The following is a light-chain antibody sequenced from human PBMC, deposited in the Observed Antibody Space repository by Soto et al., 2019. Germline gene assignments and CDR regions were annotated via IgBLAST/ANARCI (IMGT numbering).Light chain of an antibody. CDR1: QSIYEK. J-gene: IGKJ1*01. V-gene: IGKV3-15*01. CDR2: DAS. CDR3: QQYNNWPRT. Sequence: EIVMTQSPATLSVSPGERVTLSCRASQSIYEKLAWYQQKPGQTPRLVIYDASTRATGIPARFSGSGSGTEFTLTISSLQSEDFAVYYCQQYNNWPRTFGQGTKVDIK.